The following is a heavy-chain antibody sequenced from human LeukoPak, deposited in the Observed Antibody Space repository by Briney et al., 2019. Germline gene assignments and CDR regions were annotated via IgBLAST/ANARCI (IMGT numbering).Heavy chain of an antibody. V-gene: IGHV1-8*01. J-gene: IGHJ4*02. D-gene: IGHD6-13*01. CDR2: MNPNSGNT. CDR3: ARVAKDIAAAAPSSIDY. CDR1: GYTFTSYD. Sequence: GASVKVSCKASGYTFTSYDINWVQQATGQGLEWMGWMNPNSGNTGYAQKFQGRVTMTRNTSISTAYMELSSLRSEDTAVYYCARVAKDIAAAAPSSIDYWGQGTLVTVSS.